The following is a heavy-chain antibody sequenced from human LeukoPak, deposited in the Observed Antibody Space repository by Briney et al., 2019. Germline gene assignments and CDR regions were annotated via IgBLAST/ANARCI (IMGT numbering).Heavy chain of an antibody. D-gene: IGHD3-22*01. CDR3: ARVTGYMIEDYFDY. CDR2: IYISGST. V-gene: IGHV4-4*07. J-gene: IGHJ4*02. Sequence: PSETLSLTCTVSGGSISSYYWSWIRQPAGKGLEWIGRIYISGSTNYNPSLKSRVTMSVDTSKNQFSLKLSSVTAADTAVYYCARVTGYMIEDYFDYWGQGTLVIVSS. CDR1: GGSISSYY.